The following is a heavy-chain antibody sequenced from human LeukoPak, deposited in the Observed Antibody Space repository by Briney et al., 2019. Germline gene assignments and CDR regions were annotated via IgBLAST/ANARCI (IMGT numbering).Heavy chain of an antibody. CDR1: GGTFSSYA. CDR3: ARDPAAPGAFDI. D-gene: IGHD2-15*01. J-gene: IGHJ3*02. CDR2: IIPIFGTA. Sequence: SVKVSCXASGGTFSSYAISWVRQAPRQGLEWMGRIIPIFGTANYAQKFQGRVTITTDESTSTAYMELSSLRSEDTAVYYCARDPAAPGAFDIWGQGTMVTVSS. V-gene: IGHV1-69*05.